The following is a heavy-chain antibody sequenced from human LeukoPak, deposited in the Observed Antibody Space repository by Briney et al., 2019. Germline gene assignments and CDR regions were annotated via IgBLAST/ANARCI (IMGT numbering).Heavy chain of an antibody. CDR1: GGSISSYY. CDR3: ARVRDFWSMYNWFDP. Sequence: PSETLSLTCTVSGGSISSYYWSWIRQPPGKGLEWIGYIYYSGSTNYNPSLKSRVTISVDTSKNQFSLKLSSVTAADTAVYYCARVRDFWSMYNWFDPWGQGTLVTVSS. D-gene: IGHD3-3*01. J-gene: IGHJ5*02. V-gene: IGHV4-59*01. CDR2: IYYSGST.